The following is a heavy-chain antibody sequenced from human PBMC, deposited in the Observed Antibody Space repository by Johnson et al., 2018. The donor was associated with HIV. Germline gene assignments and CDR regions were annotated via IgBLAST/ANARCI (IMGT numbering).Heavy chain of an antibody. CDR1: GFTFSSYA. CDR3: ARGLGSRSAFDI. Sequence: QVQLVESGGGVVQPGRSLRLSCAASGFTFSSYAMHWVRQAPGKGLEWVAFIRYDGSNKYYADSVKGRFTVSRDNSKNTLYLQMNSVRAEDTAVYYCARGLGSRSAFDIWGQGIMVTVSS. V-gene: IGHV3-33*08. D-gene: IGHD2-2*01. J-gene: IGHJ3*02. CDR2: IRYDGSNK.